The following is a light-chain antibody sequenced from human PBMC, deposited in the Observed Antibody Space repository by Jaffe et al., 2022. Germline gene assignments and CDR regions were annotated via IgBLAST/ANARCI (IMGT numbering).Light chain of an antibody. V-gene: IGKV1-5*03. CDR3: QQYNSYSSWT. CDR2: KAS. Sequence: DIQLTQSPSTLSASVGDRVTITCRASQSINIWLAWYQLKPGKAPKLLIYKASSLESGVPSRFSGSGSGTEFILTISSLQPDDFATYYCQQYNSYSSWTFGQGTKVE. J-gene: IGKJ1*01. CDR1: QSINIW.